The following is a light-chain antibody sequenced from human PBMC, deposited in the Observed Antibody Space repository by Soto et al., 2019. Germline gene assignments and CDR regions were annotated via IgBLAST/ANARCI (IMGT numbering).Light chain of an antibody. J-gene: IGKJ1*01. CDR1: QSVSSN. CDR2: GAS. Sequence: EIVMTQSPATLSVSPGERATLSCRASQSVSSNLAWYQQKPGQAPRLLISGASTRATGIPARFSGSGSGTEVTLTISSLKSEDFAVYYCQQYNNWPPWTFGQGTKVEIK. V-gene: IGKV3-15*01. CDR3: QQYNNWPPWT.